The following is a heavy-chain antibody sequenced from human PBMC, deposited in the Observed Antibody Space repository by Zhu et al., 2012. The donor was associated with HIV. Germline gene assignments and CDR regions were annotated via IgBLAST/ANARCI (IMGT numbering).Heavy chain of an antibody. CDR2: IYHSGST. J-gene: IGHJ2*01. D-gene: IGHD1/OR15-1a*01. CDR3: ARGPGNNYWYFDP. CDR1: GYSISSGYY. V-gene: IGHV4-38-2*01. Sequence: QVQLQESGPGLVKPSETLSLTCAVSGYSISSGYYWGWIRQPPGKGLEWIGSIYHSGSTYYNPSLKSRVTISVDTSKNQFSLKLSSVTAADTAVYYCARGPGNNYWYFDPWGLAPWSLSPQ.